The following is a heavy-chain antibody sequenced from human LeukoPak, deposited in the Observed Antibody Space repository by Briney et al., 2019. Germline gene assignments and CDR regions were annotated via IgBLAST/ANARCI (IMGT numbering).Heavy chain of an antibody. V-gene: IGHV3-30*04. D-gene: IGHD2/OR15-2a*01. CDR1: GFTFSSYA. J-gene: IGHJ4*02. CDR2: ISYDGSNK. CDR3: AKRLESGADYYDY. Sequence: QPGGSLRLSCAASGFTFSSYAMHWVRQAPGKGLEWVAVISYDGSNKYYADSVRGRFTISRDNSKNTLYLQMSSLRAEDTAVYYCAKRLESGADYYDYWGQGTLVTVSS.